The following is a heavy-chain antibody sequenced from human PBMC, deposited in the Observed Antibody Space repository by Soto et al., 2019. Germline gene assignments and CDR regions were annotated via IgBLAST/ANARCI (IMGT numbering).Heavy chain of an antibody. Sequence: SSTXSLTCTLTVDSSIIRSYYLCWIRQPPGNVLEWIGSIYYSGSTYNNPSLRSRVSMSIDTSKDQFSLKLKSVTAADTALDFCARQRNSVVTKDYFEVWGQGSLV. CDR3: ARQRNSVVTKDYFEV. V-gene: IGHV4-39*01. CDR1: VDSSIIRSYY. J-gene: IGHJ4*02. D-gene: IGHD2-21*02. CDR2: IYYSGST.